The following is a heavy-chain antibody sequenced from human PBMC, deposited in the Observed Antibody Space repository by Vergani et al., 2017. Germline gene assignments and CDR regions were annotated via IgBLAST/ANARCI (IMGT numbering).Heavy chain of an antibody. J-gene: IGHJ4*02. Sequence: EVQLVESGGGLVQPGRSLRLSCAASGFTFDDYAMHWVRQAPGKGLEWVSAISGSGGSTYNADSVKGRFTISRDNSNNTLYLQMNSLRAEDTAVYYCAKDFAAPSDYWGQGILVTVSS. CDR3: AKDFAAPSDY. CDR2: ISGSGGST. D-gene: IGHD6-25*01. V-gene: IGHV3-23*04. CDR1: GFTFDDYA.